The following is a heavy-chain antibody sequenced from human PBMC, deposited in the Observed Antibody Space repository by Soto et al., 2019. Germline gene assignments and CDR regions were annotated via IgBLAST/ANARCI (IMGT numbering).Heavy chain of an antibody. Sequence: GGSLRLSCTASGFTFGDYAMSWFRQAPGKGLEWVGFIRSKAYGGTTEYAASVKGRFTISRDDSESIAYLQMNSLKTEDTAVYYCTRAYYYDSSGYYRYWGQGTLVTVSS. D-gene: IGHD3-22*01. CDR1: GFTFGDYA. CDR3: TRAYYYDSSGYYRY. V-gene: IGHV3-49*03. J-gene: IGHJ4*02. CDR2: IRSKAYGGTT.